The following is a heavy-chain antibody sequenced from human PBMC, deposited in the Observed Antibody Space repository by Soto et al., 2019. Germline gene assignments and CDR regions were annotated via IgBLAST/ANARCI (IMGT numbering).Heavy chain of an antibody. V-gene: IGHV1-46*01. CDR1: GYTFISNY. CDR3: ARDHSIASSGAWWLDP. CDR2: INPSAGNT. D-gene: IGHD6-13*01. J-gene: IGHJ5*02. Sequence: QVQLVQSGTEVQKPGASVKVSCKASGYTFISNYIHWVRRAPGQGLEWMGTINPSAGNTGYAQKFQGRVTMTRDTSTSTVYMDLSSLTSEDTAVYYCARDHSIASSGAWWLDPWGQGTLVTVSS.